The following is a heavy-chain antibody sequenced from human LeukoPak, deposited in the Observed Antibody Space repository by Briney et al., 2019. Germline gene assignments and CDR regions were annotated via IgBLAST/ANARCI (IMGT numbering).Heavy chain of an antibody. CDR1: GGSISSGSYY. CDR3: ARGGCCSSTSCYDY. V-gene: IGHV4-61*02. CDR2: IYTSGST. Sequence: PSETLSLTCTVSGGSISSGSYYLSWIRQPAGKGLEWIGRIYTSGSTNYNPSLESRVTISVDTSKNQFSLKLSSVPAADTAVYYCARGGCCSSTSCYDYWGQGTLVTVSS. J-gene: IGHJ4*02. D-gene: IGHD2-2*01.